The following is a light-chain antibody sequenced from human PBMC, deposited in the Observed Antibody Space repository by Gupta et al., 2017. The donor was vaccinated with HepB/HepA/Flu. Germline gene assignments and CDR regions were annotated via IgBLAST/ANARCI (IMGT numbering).Light chain of an antibody. J-gene: IGKJ4*01. Sequence: EIVLTQSPATLSLSPGERATLSCRASQSVSIYLAWYQQKPGQTPRLLIYDTSNTATGIPARFSGRASGTDFTLTISILDPEDFAVYYCQRRSNWPITFGGGSKVEIK. CDR3: QRRSNWPIT. CDR1: QSVSIY. CDR2: DTS. V-gene: IGKV3-11*01.